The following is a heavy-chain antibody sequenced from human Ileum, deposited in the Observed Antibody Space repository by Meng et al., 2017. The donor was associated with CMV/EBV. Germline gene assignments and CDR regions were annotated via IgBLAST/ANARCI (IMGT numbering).Heavy chain of an antibody. V-gene: IGHV1-2*02. Sequence: QVQLVQSGPEVKKPXXXXXVXCKASGYTFTGYYIHWVRQAPGQGLEWMGYINPNSGGTNFAQNFQGRVTMIRDRSISTAYMELSRLRSDDTAVYFCARGIRVGDTGWHFDYWGQGTLVTVSS. D-gene: IGHD1-26*01. CDR1: GYTFTGYY. CDR3: ARGIRVGDTGWHFDY. J-gene: IGHJ4*02. CDR2: INPNSGGT.